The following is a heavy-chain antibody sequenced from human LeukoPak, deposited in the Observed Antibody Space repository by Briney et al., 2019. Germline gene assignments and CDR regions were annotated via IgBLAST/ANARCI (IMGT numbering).Heavy chain of an antibody. V-gene: IGHV1-8*03. CDR1: GYTFTNYD. D-gene: IGHD6-13*01. CDR3: ARGPSGSWSSRVRYMDV. J-gene: IGHJ6*03. CDR2: MNPNSGNP. Sequence: ASVKVSCKASGYTFTNYDINRVRQATGQGLEWMGWMNPNSGNPGYAQKFQGRVTITWNTSISTAFMDLSSLRSEDTAVYYCARGPSGSWSSRVRYMDVWGKGTTVTVSS.